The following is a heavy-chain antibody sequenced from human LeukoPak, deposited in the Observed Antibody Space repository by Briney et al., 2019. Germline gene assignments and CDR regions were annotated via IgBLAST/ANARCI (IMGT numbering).Heavy chain of an antibody. V-gene: IGHV4-30-2*01. Sequence: PSQTLSLTCTVSGGSISSGGYYWSWIRQPPGKGLEWIGYIYHSGSTYYNPSLKSRVTISVDRSKNQFSLKLSSVTAADTAVYYCARRMVVVVAATRPGDPTNNWFDPWGQGTLVTVSS. D-gene: IGHD2-15*01. CDR3: ARRMVVVVAATRPGDPTNNWFDP. CDR2: IYHSGST. J-gene: IGHJ5*02. CDR1: GGSISSGGYY.